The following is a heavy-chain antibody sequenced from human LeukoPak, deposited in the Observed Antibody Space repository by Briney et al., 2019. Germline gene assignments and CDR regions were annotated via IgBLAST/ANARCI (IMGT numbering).Heavy chain of an antibody. CDR1: GYTFTSYD. CDR3: ARSDFYGGRPYYYYYGMDV. V-gene: IGHV1-8*01. D-gene: IGHD4-17*01. CDR2: MNPNSGNT. Sequence: ASVKVSCKASGYTFTSYDINWVRQATGQGLEWMGWMNPNSGNTGYAQKFQGRVTMTRNTSISTAYMELSSLRSEDTAVYYCARSDFYGGRPYYYYYGMDVWGQGTTVTVSS. J-gene: IGHJ6*02.